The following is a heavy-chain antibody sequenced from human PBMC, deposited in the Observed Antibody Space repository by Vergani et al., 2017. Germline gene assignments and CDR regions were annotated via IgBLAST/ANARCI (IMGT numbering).Heavy chain of an antibody. CDR3: ARVVRDIVVVPAPMDV. V-gene: IGHV1-46*01. CDR1: GYTFTSYY. J-gene: IGHJ6*04. CDR2: INPSGGST. D-gene: IGHD2-2*01. Sequence: QVQLVQSGAEVKKPGASVKVSCKASGYTFTSYYMHWVRQAPGQGLEWMGIINPSGGSTSYAQKFQGRVTMTRDTSTSTVYMELSSLRSEDTAVYYCARVVRDIVVVPAPMDVWGKGTTVTVSS.